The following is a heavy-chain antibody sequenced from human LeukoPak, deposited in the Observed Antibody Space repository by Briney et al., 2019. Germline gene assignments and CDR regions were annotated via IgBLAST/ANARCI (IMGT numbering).Heavy chain of an antibody. CDR2: IGGSASNI. J-gene: IGHJ3*02. CDR3: AKEWSAFDI. V-gene: IGHV3-11*04. Sequence: GGSLRLSCAASGLTVTDYYMHWIRQAPGKGLEWVSFIGGSASNIYYADSVKGRFTISRDNAKNSLYLQMNGLRAEDTAVYYCAKEWSAFDIWRQGTMVTVSS. D-gene: IGHD2-15*01. CDR1: GLTVTDYY.